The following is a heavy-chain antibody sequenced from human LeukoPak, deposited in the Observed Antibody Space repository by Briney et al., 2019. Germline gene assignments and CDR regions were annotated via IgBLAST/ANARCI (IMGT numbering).Heavy chain of an antibody. Sequence: PSETLSLTCTVSGGSVSSYYWTWVRQAPGKGLEYVSAISSNGGSTYYADSVKGRFTISRDNSKNTLYLQMSSLRAEDTAVYYCVKVSDSWGQGTLVTVSS. CDR1: GGSVSSYY. J-gene: IGHJ4*02. CDR2: ISSNGGST. V-gene: IGHV3-64D*09. CDR3: VKVSDS.